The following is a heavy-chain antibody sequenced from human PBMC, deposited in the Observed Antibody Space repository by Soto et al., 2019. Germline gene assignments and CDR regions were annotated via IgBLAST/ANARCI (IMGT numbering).Heavy chain of an antibody. CDR3: ARRAYYYDSSGYYYLGYFDY. V-gene: IGHV5-51*01. CDR1: GYSFTSYW. J-gene: IGHJ4*02. D-gene: IGHD3-22*01. Sequence: GESLKISCKGSGYSFTSYWIGWVRQMPGKGLEWMGIIYPGDSDTRYSPSFQGQVTISVDKSISTAYLQWSSLKASDTAMYYCARRAYYYDSSGYYYLGYFDYWGQGTLVTVS. CDR2: IYPGDSDT.